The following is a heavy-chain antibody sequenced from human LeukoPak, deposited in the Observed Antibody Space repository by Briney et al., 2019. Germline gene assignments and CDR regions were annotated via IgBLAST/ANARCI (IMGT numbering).Heavy chain of an antibody. V-gene: IGHV3-74*01. CDR1: EFTFSTYW. J-gene: IGHJ3*01. CDR2: INSDGSST. Sequence: GGSLRLSCTPSEFTFSTYWMHWVRQAPGKGLVWVSRINSDGSSTSYADSVKGRFTISRDNAKNTLYLQMNSLRAEDTAVYYCARNRDDGFDVWSQGTMATVSS. CDR3: ARNRDDGFDV. D-gene: IGHD1-14*01.